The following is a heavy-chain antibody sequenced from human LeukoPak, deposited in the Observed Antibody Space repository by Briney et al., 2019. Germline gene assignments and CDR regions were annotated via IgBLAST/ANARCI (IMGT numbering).Heavy chain of an antibody. CDR1: GSTVSSNY. D-gene: IGHD2-15*01. V-gene: IGHV3-66*03. CDR2: IYSCGST. Sequence: PGGSLRLSCAASGSTVSSNYMSWVRQAPGKGLEWVSVIYSCGSTYYADSVKGRFTISRDNSKNTLYLQMNSLRAEDTAVYYCARGGAGYCSGGSWYGNAFDIWGQGTMVTVSS. CDR3: ARGGAGYCSGGSWYGNAFDI. J-gene: IGHJ3*02.